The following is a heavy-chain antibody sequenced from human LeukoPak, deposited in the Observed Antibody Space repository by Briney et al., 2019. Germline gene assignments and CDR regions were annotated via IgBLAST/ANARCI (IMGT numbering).Heavy chain of an antibody. Sequence: ASVKVSCKASGGTFSSYAISWVRQAPGQGLEWMGGIIPIFGTANYAQKFQGRVTMTRDTSISTAYMELSRLRSDDTAVYYCARSYGSTEWESFDYWGQGTLVTVSS. V-gene: IGHV1-69*05. J-gene: IGHJ4*02. D-gene: IGHD3-10*01. CDR1: GGTFSSYA. CDR3: ARSYGSTEWESFDY. CDR2: IIPIFGTA.